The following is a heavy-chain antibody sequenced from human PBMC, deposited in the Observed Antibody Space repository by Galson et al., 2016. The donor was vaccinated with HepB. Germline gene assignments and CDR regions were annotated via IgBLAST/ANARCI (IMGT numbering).Heavy chain of an antibody. J-gene: IGHJ4*02. D-gene: IGHD6-13*01. CDR1: GFTLRNYW. Sequence: SLRLSCAASGFTLRNYWMSWVRQAPGKGLEWVANINADGSEKYYVDSVRGRFTISRDNAENSVSLQMNSLRAEDTAVYYCARARRHSTPDPHHFDYWGQGSLVTV. CDR2: INADGSEK. V-gene: IGHV3-7*01. CDR3: ARARRHSTPDPHHFDY.